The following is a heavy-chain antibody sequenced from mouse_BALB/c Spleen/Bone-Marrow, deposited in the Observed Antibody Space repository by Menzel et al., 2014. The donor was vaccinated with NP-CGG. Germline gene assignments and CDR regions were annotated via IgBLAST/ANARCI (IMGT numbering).Heavy chain of an antibody. CDR1: GFNIKDTY. J-gene: IGHJ3*01. CDR2: IDPANGNT. CDR3: ANYYYGSSLFAY. Sequence: EVQLQQSGTELVKPGASVKSSCTASGFNIKDTYMHWVKRRPEQGLEWIGRIDPANGNTKYDPKFQGKATITADTSSNTAYLQLSSLTSEDTAVYYCANYYYGSSLFAYRGQGTLVTVSA. V-gene: IGHV14-3*02. D-gene: IGHD1-1*01.